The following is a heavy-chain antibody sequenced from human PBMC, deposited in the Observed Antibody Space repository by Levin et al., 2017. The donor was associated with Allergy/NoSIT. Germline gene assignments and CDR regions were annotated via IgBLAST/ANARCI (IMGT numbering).Heavy chain of an antibody. CDR1: GFTFSNAW. J-gene: IGHJ6*01. Sequence: GGSLRLSCAASGFTFSNAWMSWVRQAPGKGLEWVGRINSKTDGETADYSAPVKGRFTVSRDVSENMLYLQMVGLKPEDTVVYYCTTNRYSSSDRSQQYDFCGQG. V-gene: IGHV3-15*01. CDR3: TTNRYSSSDRSQQYDF. CDR2: INSKTDGETA. D-gene: IGHD6-13*01.